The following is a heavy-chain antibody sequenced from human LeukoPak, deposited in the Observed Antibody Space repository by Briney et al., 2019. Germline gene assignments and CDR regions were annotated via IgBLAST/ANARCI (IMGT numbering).Heavy chain of an antibody. CDR1: GFTVSSNY. J-gene: IGHJ4*02. D-gene: IGHD3-10*01. V-gene: IGHV3-53*01. Sequence: GGSLRLSCAASGFTVSSNYMSWVRQAPGKGLEWVSVIYSGGSTYYADSVKGRFTISRDNSKNTLYLQMNSLRAEDTAVYYCAKDGDLYYYGSGSWYYFDYWGQGTLVTVSS. CDR3: AKDGDLYYYGSGSWYYFDY. CDR2: IYSGGST.